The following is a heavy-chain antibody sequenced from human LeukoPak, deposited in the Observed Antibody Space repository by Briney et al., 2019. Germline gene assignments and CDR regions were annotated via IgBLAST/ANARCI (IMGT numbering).Heavy chain of an antibody. J-gene: IGHJ4*02. CDR2: ISYDGSNK. CDR1: GFTFSSYA. Sequence: PGGSLRLSCAASGFTFSSYAMHWVRQAPGKGLEWVAVISYDGSNKYYADSVKGRFTISRDNSKNTLYLQMNSLRAEDTAVYYCAREAYYYGSGSYYADYWGQGTLVTVSS. CDR3: AREAYYYGSGSYYADY. V-gene: IGHV3-30-3*01. D-gene: IGHD3-10*01.